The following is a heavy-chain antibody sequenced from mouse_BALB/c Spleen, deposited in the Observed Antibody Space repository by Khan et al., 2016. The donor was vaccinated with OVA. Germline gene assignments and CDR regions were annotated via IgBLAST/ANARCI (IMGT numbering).Heavy chain of an antibody. J-gene: IGHJ2*01. CDR2: ISSGSNTI. V-gene: IGHV5-17*02. CDR1: GFTFSGFG. CDR3: ARTGYYYFDY. Sequence: EVELVESGGGLVQPGGSRKLSCAASGFTFSGFGMHWVRQAPEKGLEWVAFISSGSNTIYYADTVKGRLTISRDNPKKTLFLQMTSLRSEDTAMYFCARTGYYYFDYWGQGTTLTVSS. D-gene: IGHD2-3*01.